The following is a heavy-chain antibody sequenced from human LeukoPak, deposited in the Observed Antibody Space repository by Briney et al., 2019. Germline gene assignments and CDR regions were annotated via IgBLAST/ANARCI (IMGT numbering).Heavy chain of an antibody. D-gene: IGHD1-26*01. Sequence: ASVKVSCKASGYTFTSYAMHWVRQAPGQRLEWIGWINAGNGNTKYSQKFQGRVTITRDTSASTAYMELSSLRSEDTAVYYCARAGAWGSGSYYGPVYFDYWGQGTLVTVSS. CDR3: ARAGAWGSGSYYGPVYFDY. J-gene: IGHJ4*02. CDR2: INAGNGNT. V-gene: IGHV1-3*01. CDR1: GYTFTSYA.